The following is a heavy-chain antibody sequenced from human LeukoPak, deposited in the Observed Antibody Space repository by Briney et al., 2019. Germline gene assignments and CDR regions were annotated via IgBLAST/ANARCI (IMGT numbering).Heavy chain of an antibody. D-gene: IGHD2-2*01. Sequence: SETLSLTCTASGGSISSSSYYWGWIRQPPGKGLEWIGSIYYSGSTYYNPSLKSRVTISVDTSKNQFSLKLSSVTAADTAVYYCARGRYCSSTSCYGFDYWGQGTLVTVSS. V-gene: IGHV4-39*07. CDR1: GGSISSSSYY. CDR2: IYYSGST. CDR3: ARGRYCSSTSCYGFDY. J-gene: IGHJ4*02.